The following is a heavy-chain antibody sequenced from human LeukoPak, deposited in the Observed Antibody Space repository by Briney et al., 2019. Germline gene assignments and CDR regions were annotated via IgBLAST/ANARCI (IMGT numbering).Heavy chain of an antibody. CDR2: IYHSGST. D-gene: IGHD2-2*01. V-gene: IGHV4-38-2*02. CDR1: GYSISSGYY. CDR3: ARHPYSDSCSTTNCFRNWFDP. J-gene: IGHJ5*02. Sequence: SETLSLTCTVSGYSISSGYYWGWIRQPPGKGLEWIGSIYHSGSTYYNPSLKSRVTISVDTSKNQFSLKLSSVTAADTAVYYCARHPYSDSCSTTNCFRNWFDPWGQGTLVSVSS.